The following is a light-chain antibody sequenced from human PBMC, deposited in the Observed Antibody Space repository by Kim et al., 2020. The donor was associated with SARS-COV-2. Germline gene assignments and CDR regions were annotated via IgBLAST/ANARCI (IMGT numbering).Light chain of an antibody. CDR3: QQFSIHPLT. Sequence: AIQLTQSPSSLSASVGDRVTITCRASQGIGRALGWYQQKPGKAPKLVIYDASTLQSGVPSRFSGSGSGTDFTLTISSLQADDFATYCCQQFSIHPLTFGQGTRLEIK. CDR1: QGIGRA. CDR2: DAS. V-gene: IGKV1-13*02. J-gene: IGKJ5*01.